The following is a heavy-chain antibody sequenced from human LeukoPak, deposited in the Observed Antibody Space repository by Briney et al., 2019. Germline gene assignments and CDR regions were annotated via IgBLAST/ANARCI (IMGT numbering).Heavy chain of an antibody. CDR3: ARPGYSSGWLAGNFDY. CDR1: GYTFTSYG. V-gene: IGHV1-18*01. Sequence: ASVKVSCKASGYTFTSYGISWVRQAPGQGLEWMGWISAYNGNTNYAQKLQGRVTMTTDTSTSTAYMELRSLRSDDTAVYYCARPGYSSGWLAGNFDYWGQGTLVTVSS. CDR2: ISAYNGNT. J-gene: IGHJ4*02. D-gene: IGHD6-19*01.